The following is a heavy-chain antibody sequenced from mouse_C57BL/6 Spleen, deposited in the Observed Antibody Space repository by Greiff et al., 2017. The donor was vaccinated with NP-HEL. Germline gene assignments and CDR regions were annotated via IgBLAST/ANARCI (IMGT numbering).Heavy chain of an antibody. CDR3: ARRVDYDVGDAMDY. J-gene: IGHJ4*01. D-gene: IGHD2-4*01. CDR2: FHPYNDDT. Sequence: QVQLKESGAELVKPGASVKMSCKASGYTFTTYPIEWMKQNHGKSLEWIGNFHPYNDDTKYNEKFKGKATLTVEKSSSTVYLELSRLTSDDSAVYYCARRVDYDVGDAMDYWGQGTSVTVSS. CDR1: GYTFTTYP. V-gene: IGHV1-47*01.